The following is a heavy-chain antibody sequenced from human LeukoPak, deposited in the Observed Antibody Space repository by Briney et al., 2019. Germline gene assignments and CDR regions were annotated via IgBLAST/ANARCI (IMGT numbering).Heavy chain of an antibody. CDR2: IYYSGST. Sequence: SEALSLTCTVSGGSISSFYWSWIRQPPGKGLEWIGYIYYSGSTYYNPSLKSRVTISVDTSKNQFSLKLSSVTAADTAVYYCARALGPPSRYYFDYWGQGTLVTVSS. CDR3: ARALGPPSRYYFDY. CDR1: GGSISSFY. V-gene: IGHV4-59*12. J-gene: IGHJ4*02. D-gene: IGHD7-27*01.